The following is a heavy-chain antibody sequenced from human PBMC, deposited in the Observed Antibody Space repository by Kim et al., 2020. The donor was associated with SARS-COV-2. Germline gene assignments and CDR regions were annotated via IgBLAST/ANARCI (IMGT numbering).Heavy chain of an antibody. Sequence: GGSLRLSCAASGFTIGSYAMSWVRQAPGKGLEWVSGICRGGGSIDYADSVKGRFTISRDNAKNSLYLQMNSLRAEDTAVYYCAKDIRTTVTTVGAFDNWGQGTMVTVSS. CDR1: GFTIGSYA. J-gene: IGHJ3*02. D-gene: IGHD4-17*01. CDR2: ICRGGGSI. CDR3: AKDIRTTVTTVGAFDN. V-gene: IGHV3-23*03.